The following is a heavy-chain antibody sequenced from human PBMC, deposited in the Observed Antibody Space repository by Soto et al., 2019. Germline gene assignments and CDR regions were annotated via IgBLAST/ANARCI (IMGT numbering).Heavy chain of an antibody. CDR3: AHRLGIKTPKNDAFDI. CDR2: IYWNDDK. J-gene: IGHJ3*02. D-gene: IGHD7-27*01. Sequence: QITLKESGPTLVKPTQTLTLTCTFSGFSLSTSGVGVGWIRQPPGKALEWLALIYWNDDKRYSPSLKSRLTITKDTSKNQVVLTMTNMDPVDTATYYCAHRLGIKTPKNDAFDIWGQGTMVTVSS. V-gene: IGHV2-5*01. CDR1: GFSLSTSGVG.